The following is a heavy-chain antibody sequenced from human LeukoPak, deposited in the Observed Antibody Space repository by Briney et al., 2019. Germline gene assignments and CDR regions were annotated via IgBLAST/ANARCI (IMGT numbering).Heavy chain of an antibody. Sequence: SETLSLTCAVYGGPFSGYYWSWIRQPPGKGLEWIGEINHSGSTYYNPSLKSRVTISVDTSKNQFSLKLRSVTAADTAVYYCARPSGDILTGYYGLWGQGTLVTVSS. CDR2: INHSGST. V-gene: IGHV4-34*01. CDR3: ARPSGDILTGYYGL. CDR1: GGPFSGYY. J-gene: IGHJ4*02. D-gene: IGHD3-9*01.